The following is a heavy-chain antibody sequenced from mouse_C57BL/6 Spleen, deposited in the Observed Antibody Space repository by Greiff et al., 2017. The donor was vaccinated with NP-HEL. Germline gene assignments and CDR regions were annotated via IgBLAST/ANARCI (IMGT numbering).Heavy chain of an antibody. D-gene: IGHD1-1*01. V-gene: IGHV1-74*01. J-gene: IGHJ2*01. CDR2: IHPSDRDT. CDR1: GYTFTSSW. Sequence: VQLQQPGAELVKPGASVKVSCKASGYTFTSSWMHWVKQRPGPGLEWIGRIHPSDRDTNYNQKFKGKATLTVDKSSSTAYMQLSSLTSEDSAVYYCALYYYGSKGYWGQGTTLTVSS. CDR3: ALYYYGSKGY.